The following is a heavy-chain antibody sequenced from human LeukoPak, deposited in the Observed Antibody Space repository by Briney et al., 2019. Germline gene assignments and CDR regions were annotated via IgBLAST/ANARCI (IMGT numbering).Heavy chain of an antibody. CDR2: TYYRSKWYN. V-gene: IGHV6-1*01. D-gene: IGHD1-26*01. CDR1: GDSVSSNSAA. CDR3: AGSKNPRFKWELLGNWFDP. J-gene: IGHJ5*02. Sequence: SQTLSLTCAISGDSVSSNSAAWNWIRQSPSRGLEWLGRTYYRSKWYNDYAVSVKSRITINPDTSKNQFSLQLNSVTPEDTAVYYCAGSKNPRFKWELLGNWFDPWGQGTLVTVSS.